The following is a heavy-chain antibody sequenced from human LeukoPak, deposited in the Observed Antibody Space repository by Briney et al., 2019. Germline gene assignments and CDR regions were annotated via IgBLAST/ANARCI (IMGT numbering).Heavy chain of an antibody. CDR2: MNPNSGNT. J-gene: IGHJ6*02. D-gene: IGHD2-21*02. Sequence: ASVKVSCKASGYTFTSYDINCVRHATGQGLEWMGWMNPNSGNTGYAQKFQGRVTMTRNTSISTAYLELSSLRSEDTAVYYCARATIVVVTAIPKYYYYYGMDLWGQGTTVTVSS. V-gene: IGHV1-8*01. CDR3: ARATIVVVTAIPKYYYYYGMDL. CDR1: GYTFTSYD.